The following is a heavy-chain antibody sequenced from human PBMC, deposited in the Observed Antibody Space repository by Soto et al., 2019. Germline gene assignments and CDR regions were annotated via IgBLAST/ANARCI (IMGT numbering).Heavy chain of an antibody. Sequence: QVTLKESGPALVKPTETLTLTCPVSGFSLTTGKMGVSWIRQPPGKALEWLAHIFSDNERSYSTSLQGRLTISKDTSGSQVVLSMTNVDPVDTATYYCARMNVDSYQFYYAMDVWGQGTTVTVSS. J-gene: IGHJ6*02. CDR3: ARMNVDSYQFYYAMDV. CDR2: IFSDNER. V-gene: IGHV2-26*01. CDR1: GFSLTTGKMG. D-gene: IGHD4-17*01.